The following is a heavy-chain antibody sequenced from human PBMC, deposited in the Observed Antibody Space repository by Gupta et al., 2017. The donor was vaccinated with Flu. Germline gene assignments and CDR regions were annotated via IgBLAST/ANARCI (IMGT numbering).Heavy chain of an antibody. CDR2: IGGDSVSK. Sequence: EVQLVESGGGLVQPGGSLRLSCAASGFTFSSYSMNWVRQAPGKGLEWISYIGGDSVSKYYADSVKGRFTISRDNVENLLYLQMNSLRDEDTAVYYCARGLFVQLWSNFDYWGQGILVTVSS. D-gene: IGHD5-24*01. CDR3: ARGLFVQLWSNFDY. V-gene: IGHV3-48*02. CDR1: GFTFSSYS. J-gene: IGHJ4*02.